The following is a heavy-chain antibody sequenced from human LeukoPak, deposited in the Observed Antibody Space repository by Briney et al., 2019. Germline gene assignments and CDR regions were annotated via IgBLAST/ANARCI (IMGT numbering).Heavy chain of an antibody. Sequence: PGGSLRLSCAASGFTFSSYSMNWVRQAPGKGLEWVSSISSSSSYIYYADSVKGRFTISRDNAKNSLYLQMNSLRAEDTAVYYCATYGSSGYYTPTTDYWGQGTLVTVSS. D-gene: IGHD3-22*01. J-gene: IGHJ4*02. CDR2: ISSSSSYI. CDR3: ATYGSSGYYTPTTDY. V-gene: IGHV3-21*01. CDR1: GFTFSSYS.